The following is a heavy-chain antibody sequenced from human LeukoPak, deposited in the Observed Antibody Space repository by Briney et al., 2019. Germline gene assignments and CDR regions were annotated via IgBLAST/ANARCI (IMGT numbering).Heavy chain of an antibody. CDR3: ARDLVAATGGD. CDR1: GYTFTSYG. CDR2: IIPILGIA. Sequence: GASVKVSCKASGYTFTSYGISWVRQAPGQGLEWMGRIIPILGIANYAQKFQGRVTITADKSTSTAYMELSSLRSEDTAVYYCARDLVAATGGDWGQGTLVTVSS. J-gene: IGHJ4*02. D-gene: IGHD2-15*01. V-gene: IGHV1-69*04.